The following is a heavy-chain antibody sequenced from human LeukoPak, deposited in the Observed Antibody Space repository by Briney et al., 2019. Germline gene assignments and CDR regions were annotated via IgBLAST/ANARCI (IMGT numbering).Heavy chain of an antibody. CDR1: GYTFTGYY. D-gene: IGHD3-9*01. CDR2: INPNSGGT. J-gene: IGHJ6*02. V-gene: IGHV1-2*02. CDR3: ARDLLTYYDILTGSENYYYYYGMDV. Sequence: GASVKVSFKASGYTFTGYYMHWVRQAPGQGLEWMGWINPNSGGTNYAQKFSGRVTMTRDTSISTAYMELSRLRSDDTAVYYCARDLLTYYDILTGSENYYYYYGMDVWGQGTTVTVSS.